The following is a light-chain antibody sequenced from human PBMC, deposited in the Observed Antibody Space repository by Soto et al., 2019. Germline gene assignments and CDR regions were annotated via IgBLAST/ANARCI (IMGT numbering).Light chain of an antibody. J-gene: IGKJ4*01. CDR1: QNVSSY. CDR3: QQRSNWPRLT. V-gene: IGKV3-11*01. Sequence: EIVLTQSPATLSLSPGEIATLSCRASQNVSSYLAWYQQKPGQAPRLLIYDASNRAIGIPARFSGSGSGTDFTLPISSLQPEDFAVYFCQQRSNWPRLTFGGGTKVEI. CDR2: DAS.